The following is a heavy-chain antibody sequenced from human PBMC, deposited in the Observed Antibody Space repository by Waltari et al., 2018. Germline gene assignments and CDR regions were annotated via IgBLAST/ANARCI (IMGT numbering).Heavy chain of an antibody. CDR2: IGTAGDT. CDR3: ARQNYFDY. Sequence: EVQLVESGGGLVQPGGSLRLSCAASGFPFSSYDMPWVRQAKGKGREWVSAIGTAGDTYYPGSVKGRFTISRENAKNSLYLQMNSLRAEDTAVYYCARQNYFDYWGQGTLVTVSS. J-gene: IGHJ4*02. V-gene: IGHV3-13*01. CDR1: GFPFSSYD.